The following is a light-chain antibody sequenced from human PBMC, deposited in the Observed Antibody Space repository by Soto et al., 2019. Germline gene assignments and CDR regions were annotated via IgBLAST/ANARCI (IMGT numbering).Light chain of an antibody. CDR1: QSISSY. CDR2: AAS. CDR3: QQSYGNPLT. V-gene: IGKV1-39*01. Sequence: DIHMTQSPSSLSASVEYRFISTCRASQSISSYLNWYQQKPVKAHKLLIYAASSLQSGVPSRFSGRCFGTDFTFTISNLQPEDFETYYCQQSYGNPLTFGQGTKVDIK. J-gene: IGKJ1*01.